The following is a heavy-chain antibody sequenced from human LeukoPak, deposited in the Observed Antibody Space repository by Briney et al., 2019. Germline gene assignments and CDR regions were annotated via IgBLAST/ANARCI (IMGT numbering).Heavy chain of an antibody. CDR2: IYYSGST. D-gene: IGHD1/OR15-1a*01. CDR3: AGGRRTDAFDI. J-gene: IGHJ3*02. Sequence: SETLSLTCTVSGGSISSYYWSWIRQPPGKGLEWIGYIYYSGSTNYNPSLKSRVTISVDTSKNQFSLKLSSVTAADTAVYYCAGGRRTDAFDIWGQGTMVTVSS. V-gene: IGHV4-59*01. CDR1: GGSISSYY.